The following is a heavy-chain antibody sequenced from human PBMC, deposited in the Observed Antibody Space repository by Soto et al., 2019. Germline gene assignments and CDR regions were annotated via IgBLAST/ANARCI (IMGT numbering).Heavy chain of an antibody. D-gene: IGHD6-13*01. CDR1: GYTFSSYA. CDR2: ISDSGGAT. CDR3: GKGGGSTYYYYMDV. Sequence: EVQVLESGGGLLQPGGSLRLSCAASGYTFSSYAMSWVRQAPGKWLEWVSSISDSGGATNYAESVKGRFTISRDNSKNTVYLQMDSRRPEDTDVYYCGKGGGSTYYYYMDVWGKGTTVTVSS. J-gene: IGHJ6*03. V-gene: IGHV3-23*01.